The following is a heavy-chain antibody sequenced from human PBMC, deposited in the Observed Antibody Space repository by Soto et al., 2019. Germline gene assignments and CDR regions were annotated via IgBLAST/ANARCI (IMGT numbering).Heavy chain of an antibody. CDR3: ARAGTPIDY. J-gene: IGHJ4*02. Sequence: QVQLVQSGAEVKKPGASVKVSCKASGYTFTNFGISWVRQAPGQGLEWMGWISTYNGNTNKAQKFQGRVTMTTDTATSTAYMGLRGLRPADTGVYNSARAGTPIDYWGRGPLVTVSS. CDR2: ISTYNGNT. V-gene: IGHV1-18*01. CDR1: GYTFTNFG. D-gene: IGHD3-10*01.